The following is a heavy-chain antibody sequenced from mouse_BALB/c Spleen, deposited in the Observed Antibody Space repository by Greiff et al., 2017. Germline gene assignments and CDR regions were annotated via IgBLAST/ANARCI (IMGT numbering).Heavy chain of an antibody. Sequence: EVQLVESGGGLVQPGGSLKLSCAASGFTFSSYGMSWVRQTPDKRLELVATINSNGGSTYYPDSVKGRFTISRDNAKNTLYLQMSSLKSEDTAMYYCARDQGGSSFSYYYAMDYWGQGTSVTVSS. CDR2: INSNGGST. V-gene: IGHV5-6-3*01. CDR1: GFTFSSYG. D-gene: IGHD1-1*01. J-gene: IGHJ4*01. CDR3: ARDQGGSSFSYYYAMDY.